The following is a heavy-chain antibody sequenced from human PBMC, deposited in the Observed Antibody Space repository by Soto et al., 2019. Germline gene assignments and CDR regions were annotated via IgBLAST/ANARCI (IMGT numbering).Heavy chain of an antibody. CDR2: ISSSSSYI. J-gene: IGHJ4*02. Sequence: EVQLVESGGGLVKPGGSLRLSCAASGFTFSSYSMNWVRQAPGKGLEWVSSISSSSSYIYYADSVKGRFTISRDNAKNSLYLQMNSLRAEDTAVYYCARHPRDSSGYWYYFDYWGQGPLVTVSS. CDR1: GFTFSSYS. CDR3: ARHPRDSSGYWYYFDY. V-gene: IGHV3-21*01. D-gene: IGHD3-22*01.